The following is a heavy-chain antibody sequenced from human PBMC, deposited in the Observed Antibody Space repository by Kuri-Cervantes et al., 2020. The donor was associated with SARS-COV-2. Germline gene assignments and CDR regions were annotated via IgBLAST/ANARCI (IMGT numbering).Heavy chain of an antibody. D-gene: IGHD1-26*01. CDR3: AKDESAWEWYYYYYMDV. CDR2: ISGGST. V-gene: IGHV3-38-3*01. CDR1: GFTISSNE. J-gene: IGHJ6*03. Sequence: GESLKISCAASGFTISSNEMSWVRQAPGKGLEWVSSISGGSTYYADSRKGRFTISRDKSKNTLHLQMNSLRAEDTAVYYCAKDESAWEWYYYYYMDVWGKGTTVTVSS.